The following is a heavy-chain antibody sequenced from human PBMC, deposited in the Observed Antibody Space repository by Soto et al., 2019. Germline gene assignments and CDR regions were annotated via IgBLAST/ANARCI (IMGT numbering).Heavy chain of an antibody. CDR3: ANLASGSDSFDI. D-gene: IGHD3-10*01. CDR1: GYTFTYRH. J-gene: IGHJ3*02. Sequence: QMQLVQSGAEVKKTGSSVKISCRASGYTFTYRHLHWLRQAPGQAFEWMGRITPFDGNTNYAQKFHGSVLINRDASMSTVYLELRSLRSEDTAMYYCANLASGSDSFDIWGQGTMVTVSS. CDR2: ITPFDGNT. V-gene: IGHV1-45*02.